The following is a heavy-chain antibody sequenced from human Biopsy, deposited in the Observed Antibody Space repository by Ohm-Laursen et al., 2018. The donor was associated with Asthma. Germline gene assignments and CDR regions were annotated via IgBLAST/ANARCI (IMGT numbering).Heavy chain of an antibody. D-gene: IGHD1-26*01. CDR3: AKDVFPGWELRRGPDY. CDR2: ISFDGSNK. Sequence: SLRLSCSASGFTFKAYGMHWVRQAPGKGLDWVAVISFDGSNKNYTDSVKGRFTISRDNSRNTLHLQMNSLRAEDTAVYYCAKDVFPGWELRRGPDYWGQGTLATVSS. V-gene: IGHV3-30*18. CDR1: GFTFKAYG. J-gene: IGHJ4*02.